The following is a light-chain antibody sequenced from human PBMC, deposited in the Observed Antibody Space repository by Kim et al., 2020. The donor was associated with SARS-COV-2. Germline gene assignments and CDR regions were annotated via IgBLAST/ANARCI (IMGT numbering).Light chain of an antibody. CDR1: KLGDKY. Sequence: YELTQPPSVSVSPGPTASLTCSGDKLGDKYACWYQQKPGQSPVLVIYQDSKRPSGIPERFSGSNSGNTATLTISGTQAMDEADYYCQAWDSSTVV. V-gene: IGLV3-1*01. CDR2: QDS. J-gene: IGLJ2*01. CDR3: QAWDSSTVV.